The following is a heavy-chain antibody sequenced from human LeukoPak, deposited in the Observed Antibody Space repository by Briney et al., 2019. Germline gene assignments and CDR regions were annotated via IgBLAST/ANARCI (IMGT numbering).Heavy chain of an antibody. CDR1: GYTFTSYG. D-gene: IGHD3-16*01. V-gene: IGHV1-18*01. J-gene: IGHJ6*02. CDR3: ARDPIIPFGQYYYYYYGMDV. CDR2: ISAYNGNT. Sequence: GASVKVSCKASGYTFTSYGISWVRQAPGQGLEWMGWISAYNGNTNYAQKLQGRVTMTTDTSASTAYMELSSLRSEDTAVYYCARDPIIPFGQYYYYYYGMDVWGQGTTVTVSS.